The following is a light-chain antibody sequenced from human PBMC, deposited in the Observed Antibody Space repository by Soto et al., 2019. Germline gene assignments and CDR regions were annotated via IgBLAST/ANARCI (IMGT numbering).Light chain of an antibody. CDR1: QSVRSK. CDR3: QQYKDLYT. CDR2: DAS. V-gene: IGKV3-15*01. Sequence: EIVMTQSPATLSVSPGERATLSCRASQSVRSKLAWYQQKPGQSPRLLLHDASTRAIGIPAMFSGSGSGTVFTLPISSLQSDDFAVYYFQQYKDLYTFGQATKLEIQ. J-gene: IGKJ2*01.